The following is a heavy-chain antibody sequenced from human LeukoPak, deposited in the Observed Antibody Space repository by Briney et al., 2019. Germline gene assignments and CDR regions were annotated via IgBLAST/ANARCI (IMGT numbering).Heavy chain of an antibody. V-gene: IGHV1-69*05. CDR2: IITIFGTA. Sequence: SVKVSCKASGGTFSSYAIRWVRQAPGQGLEWMGGIITIFGTANYAQKFEGRVTITTDESTSTAYMELSSLRSEDTAVYYCAGRSVVVTAIRYYFDYWGQGTLVTVPS. CDR1: GGTFSSYA. J-gene: IGHJ4*02. D-gene: IGHD2-21*02. CDR3: AGRSVVVTAIRYYFDY.